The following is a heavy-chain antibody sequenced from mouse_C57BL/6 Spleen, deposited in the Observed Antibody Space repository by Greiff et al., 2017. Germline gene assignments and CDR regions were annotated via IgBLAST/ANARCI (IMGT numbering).Heavy chain of an antibody. Sequence: VQLKQSGPELVKPGASVKISCKASGYTFTDYYMNWVKQSHGKSLEWIGDINPNNGGTSYNQKFKGKATLTVDKSSSTAYMELRSLTSEDSAVYYCARWGDDWYFDVWGTGTTVTVSS. V-gene: IGHV1-26*01. CDR3: ARWGDDWYFDV. CDR2: INPNNGGT. CDR1: GYTFTDYY. D-gene: IGHD2-13*01. J-gene: IGHJ1*03.